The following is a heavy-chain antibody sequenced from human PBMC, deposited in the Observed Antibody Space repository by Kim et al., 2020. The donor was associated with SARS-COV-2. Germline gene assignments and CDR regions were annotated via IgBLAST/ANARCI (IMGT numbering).Heavy chain of an antibody. CDR1: GFTFSSYW. J-gene: IGHJ3*02. V-gene: IGHV3-7*03. CDR3: ASWAPGGLLWFGENNPDAFDI. Sequence: GGSLRLSCAASGFTFSSYWMSWVRQAPGKGLEWVANIKQDGSEKYYVDSVKGRFTISRDNAKNSLYLQMNSLRAEDTAVYYCASWAPGGLLWFGENNPDAFDIWGQGTMVTVSS. CDR2: IKQDGSEK. D-gene: IGHD3-10*01.